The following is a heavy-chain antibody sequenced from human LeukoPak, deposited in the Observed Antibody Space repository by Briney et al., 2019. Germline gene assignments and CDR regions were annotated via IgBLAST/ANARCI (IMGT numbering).Heavy chain of an antibody. D-gene: IGHD3-9*01. V-gene: IGHV4-59*01. CDR3: ARTYYDILTGYYTTYYFDY. Sequence: PSETLSLTCTVSGGSISSYYWSWIRQPPGKGLEWIGYIYYSGSTNYNPSLKSRVTISVDTSKNQFSLKLSSVTAADTAVYYCARTYYDILTGYYTTYYFDYWGQGTLVTVSS. CDR2: IYYSGST. J-gene: IGHJ4*02. CDR1: GGSISSYY.